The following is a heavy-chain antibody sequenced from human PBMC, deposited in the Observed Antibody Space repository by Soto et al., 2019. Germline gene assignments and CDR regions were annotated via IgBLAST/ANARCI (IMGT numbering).Heavy chain of an antibody. CDR1: GGTFSSYA. CDR3: ARVVAGAGTV. V-gene: IGHV1-69*13. D-gene: IGHD6-13*01. CDR2: IIPIFGTA. J-gene: IGHJ4*02. Sequence: GAPVKFSCKAAGGTFSSYAISWVRQAPGQGLEWMGGIIPIFGTANYAQKFQGRVTITADESTSTAYMELSSLRSEDTAVYYGARVVAGAGTVWGQGTMVTVSS.